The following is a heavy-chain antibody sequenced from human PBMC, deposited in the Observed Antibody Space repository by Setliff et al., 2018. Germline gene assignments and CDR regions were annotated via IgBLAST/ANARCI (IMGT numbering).Heavy chain of an antibody. V-gene: IGHV1-18*01. D-gene: IGHD3-22*01. J-gene: IGHJ3*02. Sequence: KVSCKASGYIFTSYAISWVRQAPGQGLEWMGWISSYNGKTNYAQKLQGRVTMTTDTSTSTAYMELRSLRSDDTAVYYCARDLDYQYYYDTSGRDAFDIWGQGTMVTVSS. CDR3: ARDLDYQYYYDTSGRDAFDI. CDR2: ISSYNGKT. CDR1: GYIFTSYA.